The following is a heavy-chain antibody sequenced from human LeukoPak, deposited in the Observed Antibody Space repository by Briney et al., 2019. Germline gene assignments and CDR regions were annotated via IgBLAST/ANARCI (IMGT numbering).Heavy chain of an antibody. J-gene: IGHJ4*02. CDR3: AKSGYNFWSGYSF. V-gene: IGHV3-23*01. CDR2: ISGSGGNT. CDR1: GFTFSSYW. D-gene: IGHD3-3*01. Sequence: PGGSLRLSCEASGFTFSSYWMSWVRQAPGKGLEWVSVISGSGGNTYYADSVKGRFTILRDNSKNTLDLQMNSLRAEDTAVYYCAKSGYNFWSGYSFGGQGTLVTVSS.